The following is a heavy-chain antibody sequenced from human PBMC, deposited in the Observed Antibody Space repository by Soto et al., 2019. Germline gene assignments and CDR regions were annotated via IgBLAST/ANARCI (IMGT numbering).Heavy chain of an antibody. Sequence: ASVKVSCKASGYTFTSYYMHWVRQAPGQGLEWMGIINPSGGSTSYAQKFQGRVTMTRDTSTSTVYMELSSLRSEDTAVYYCGRDRDCSGGSCYWVLPFGSFDYWGQGTRVTVSS. CDR2: INPSGGST. V-gene: IGHV1-46*03. D-gene: IGHD2-15*01. CDR3: GRDRDCSGGSCYWVLPFGSFDY. J-gene: IGHJ4*02. CDR1: GYTFTSYY.